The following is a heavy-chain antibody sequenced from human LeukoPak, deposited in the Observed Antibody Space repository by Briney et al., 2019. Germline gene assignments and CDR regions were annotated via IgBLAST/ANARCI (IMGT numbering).Heavy chain of an antibody. CDR1: GFTFSSYE. D-gene: IGHD3-10*01. J-gene: IGHJ1*01. V-gene: IGHV3-48*01. Sequence: GGSLRLSCAASGFTFSSYEMNWVRQAPGKGLEWVSYISSSGSTIYYADFVKGRFTFSRDNSKNTLYLQMNSLRAEDTAVYYCAKRGEGKYFQHWGQGTLVTVSS. CDR3: AKRGEGKYFQH. CDR2: ISSSGSTI.